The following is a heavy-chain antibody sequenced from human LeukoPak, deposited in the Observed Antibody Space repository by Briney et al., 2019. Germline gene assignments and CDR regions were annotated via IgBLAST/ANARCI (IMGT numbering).Heavy chain of an antibody. V-gene: IGHV3-30*18. CDR3: AKDDGRWLQIDY. D-gene: IGHD5-24*01. CDR1: GFTFRSYG. Sequence: PGGSLRLSCAASGFTFRSYGMHWVRQAPGKGLEWVAVISYDGSNKYYADSVKGRFTISRDNSKNTLYLQMNSLRAEDTAVYYCAKDDGRWLQIDYWGQGTLVTVSS. CDR2: ISYDGSNK. J-gene: IGHJ4*02.